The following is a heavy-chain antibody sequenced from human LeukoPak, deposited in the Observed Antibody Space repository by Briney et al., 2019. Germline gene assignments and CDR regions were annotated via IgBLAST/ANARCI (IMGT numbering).Heavy chain of an antibody. CDR1: GFTFSSYG. V-gene: IGHV3-30*02. D-gene: IGHD2-21*02. J-gene: IGHJ1*01. CDR3: AKDSVTGDSEYFQH. CDR2: IRYDGSNK. Sequence: GGSLRLSCAASGFTFSSYGMHWVRQAPGKGLEWVAFIRYDGSNKYYADSVKGRFTISRDNSKNTLYLQMNSLRAEDTAVCYCAKDSVTGDSEYFQHWGQGTLVTVSS.